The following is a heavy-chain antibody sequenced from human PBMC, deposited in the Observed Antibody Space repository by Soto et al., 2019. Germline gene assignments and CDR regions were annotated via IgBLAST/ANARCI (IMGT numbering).Heavy chain of an antibody. Sequence: QVQLVQSGAEAKKPGSSVKVSCKTSGGTFSSYAISWVRQAPGQGLEWMGGIVPLFRTTNYAQKFQGRVTITADTYTYTVYMELSGLRSGYTAVYYCARGGYSSTWSNLLDRSGLDVWGQGTTVTVSS. CDR3: ARGGYSSTWSNLLDRSGLDV. CDR2: IVPLFRTT. CDR1: GGTFSSYA. J-gene: IGHJ6*02. V-gene: IGHV1-69*06. D-gene: IGHD6-13*01.